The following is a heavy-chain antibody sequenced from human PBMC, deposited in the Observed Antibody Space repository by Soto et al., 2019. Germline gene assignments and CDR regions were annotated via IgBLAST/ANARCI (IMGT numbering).Heavy chain of an antibody. CDR3: SKNGTTWFAS. CDR2: ISVFNGSA. D-gene: IGHD1-1*01. V-gene: IGHV1-18*01. J-gene: IGHJ5*01. CDR1: GYSFHNSG. Sequence: QVQLVQSGPELKKPGASVKVSCKTSGYSFHNSGISWVRQAPGQGLEWMGWISVFNGSAHSAQKFQGRVIMTADTFTSTAYMELRGLRSDDTAMYYCSKNGTTWFASWGQGTPISVSS.